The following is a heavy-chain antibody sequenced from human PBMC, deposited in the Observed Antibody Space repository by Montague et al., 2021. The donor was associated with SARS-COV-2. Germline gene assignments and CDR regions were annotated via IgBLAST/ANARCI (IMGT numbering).Heavy chain of an antibody. J-gene: IGHJ4*02. CDR3: ARWDPQTLTLIGLRGKSASDY. V-gene: IGHV4-34*01. D-gene: IGHD4-23*01. CDR1: GGSFSGYY. Sequence: SETLSLTCAVYGGSFSGYYWTWIRQYPGKGLEWIAEINHSGTTNYNFSPSLRSRVTISVDTSKSQFSLKLSSVTAADTGVYYCARWDPQTLTLIGLRGKSASDYWGQGTLVTVSS. CDR2: INHSGTT.